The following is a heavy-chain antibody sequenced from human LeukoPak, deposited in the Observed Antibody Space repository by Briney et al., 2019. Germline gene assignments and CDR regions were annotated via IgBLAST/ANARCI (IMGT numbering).Heavy chain of an antibody. Sequence: GGSLRLSCAASGFTFSSYGMHWVRQAPGKGLEWVAVISYDGSNKYYADSVKGRFTISRDNSKNTLYLQMNSLSAEDTAVYYCAKPRAVAGTQHRNYFDYWGQGTLVTVSS. J-gene: IGHJ4*02. V-gene: IGHV3-30*18. D-gene: IGHD6-19*01. CDR1: GFTFSSYG. CDR2: ISYDGSNK. CDR3: AKPRAVAGTQHRNYFDY.